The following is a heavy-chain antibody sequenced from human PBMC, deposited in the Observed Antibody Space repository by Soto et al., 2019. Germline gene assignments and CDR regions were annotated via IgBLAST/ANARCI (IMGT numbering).Heavy chain of an antibody. J-gene: IGHJ5*02. CDR2: IYYSGST. CDR1: GGSISSYY. V-gene: IGHV4-59*08. Sequence: SETLSLTCTVSGGSISSYYWSWIRQPPGKGLEWIGYIYYSGSTNYNPSLKSRVTISVDTSKNQFSLKLSSVTAADTAVYYCARIAARDPYNWFDPWGQGTLVTVSS. D-gene: IGHD6-6*01. CDR3: ARIAARDPYNWFDP.